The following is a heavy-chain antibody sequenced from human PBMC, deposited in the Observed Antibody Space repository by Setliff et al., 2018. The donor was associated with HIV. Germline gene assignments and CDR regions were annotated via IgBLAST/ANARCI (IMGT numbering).Heavy chain of an antibody. V-gene: IGHV1-3*01. CDR1: GFTFSDYF. J-gene: IGHJ4*01. D-gene: IGHD3-10*01. CDR3: ARGALLAVFDFDH. Sequence: GASVKVSCKASGFTFSDYFIHWVRQAPGQSLEWMGWINVGNGDTKYSQDLQGRITITRDTSANTAYMELSRLRSDDTAVYFCARGALLAVFDFDHWGHGTLVTVSS. CDR2: INVGNGDT.